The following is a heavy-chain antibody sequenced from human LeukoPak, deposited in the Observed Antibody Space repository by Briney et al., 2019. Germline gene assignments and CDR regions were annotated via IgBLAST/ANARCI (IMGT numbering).Heavy chain of an antibody. J-gene: IGHJ4*02. D-gene: IGHD1-26*01. CDR2: NSNNGGNT. CDR1: TFIFSIYA. CDR3: AKDLGMEWGLPPGGFDY. Sequence: PARSLTLYSRASTFIFSIYALHWVRQAPGKGLEWVAANSNNGGNTYYADSVKDPLTISTDNSKNTLYLQMERLRAEDTAVYYCAKDLGMEWGLPPGGFDYWGQGTLVTVSS. V-gene: IGHV3-30*04.